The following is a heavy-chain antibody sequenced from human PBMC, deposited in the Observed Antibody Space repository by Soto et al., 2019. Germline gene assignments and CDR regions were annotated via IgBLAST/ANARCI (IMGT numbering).Heavy chain of an antibody. CDR1: GGTFSNYA. CDR2: IIPIFGTA. D-gene: IGHD3-22*01. CDR3: ARGVHYASTCYYYFY. J-gene: IGHJ4*02. V-gene: IGHV1-69*01. Sequence: QVQLVQSGAEVKKPGSSVKVSCKASGGTFSNYAISWVRQAPGQGLEWMGGIIPIFGTANYAQKFQGRVTITADESTSTAYMELRSLRSEDTAVYYCARGVHYASTCYYYFYWGKGTLVTVSS.